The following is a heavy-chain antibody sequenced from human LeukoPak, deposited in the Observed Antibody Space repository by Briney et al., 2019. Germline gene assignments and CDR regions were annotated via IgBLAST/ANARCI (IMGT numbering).Heavy chain of an antibody. V-gene: IGHV1-69*04. Sequence: SVKVSCKASGGTFSSYAISWVRQAPGQGLEWMGRIIPILGIANYAQKFQGRVTITADKSTSTAYMELSSLRSEDTAVYHCARDIEEYYYDSSGSLRYWGREPWSPSPQ. CDR3: ARDIEEYYYDSSGSLRY. CDR1: GGTFSSYA. CDR2: IIPILGIA. D-gene: IGHD3-22*01. J-gene: IGHJ4*02.